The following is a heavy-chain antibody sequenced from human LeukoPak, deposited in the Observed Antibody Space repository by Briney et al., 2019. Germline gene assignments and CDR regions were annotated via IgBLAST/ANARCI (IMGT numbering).Heavy chain of an antibody. Sequence: GGSLRLPCAAPGFTFSSYAMSWVRQAPGKGLEWVSAISGSGGSTYYADSVKGRFTISRDNSKNTLYLQMNSLRAEDTAVYYCAKIERGSSGYFDYWGQGTLVTVSS. CDR1: GFTFSSYA. J-gene: IGHJ4*02. D-gene: IGHD2-15*01. CDR3: AKIERGSSGYFDY. V-gene: IGHV3-23*01. CDR2: ISGSGGST.